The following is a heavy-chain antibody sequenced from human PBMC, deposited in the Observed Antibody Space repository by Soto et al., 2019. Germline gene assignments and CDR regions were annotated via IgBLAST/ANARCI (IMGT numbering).Heavy chain of an antibody. J-gene: IGHJ6*02. CDR2: IGSAHDP. D-gene: IGHD1-26*01. CDR3: ARAYLGRLPRRADYYYALDV. CDR1: GFTFGSYG. Sequence: PGGSLRLSCAASGFTFGSYGMHWVRQAPGKGLEWVSAIGSAHDPYYLGSVKGRFSISRENAKNSLYLQMNSLTTGDTAVYYCARAYLGRLPRRADYYYALDVWGQGTTVTVSS. V-gene: IGHV3-13*05.